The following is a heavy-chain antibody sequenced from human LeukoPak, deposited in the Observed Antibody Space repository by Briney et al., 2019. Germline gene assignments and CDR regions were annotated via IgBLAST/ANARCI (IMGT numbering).Heavy chain of an antibody. D-gene: IGHD6-19*01. V-gene: IGHV4-34*01. J-gene: IGHJ4*02. CDR2: INHSGST. CDR1: GGSFSGYY. Sequence: SETLSLTCAVHGGSFSGYYWSWIRQPPGKGLEWIGEINHSGSTNYNPSLKSRVTISVDTSKNQFSLKLSSVTAADTAVYYCARGHWQWLAVGPFDYWGQGTLVTVSS. CDR3: ARGHWQWLAVGPFDY.